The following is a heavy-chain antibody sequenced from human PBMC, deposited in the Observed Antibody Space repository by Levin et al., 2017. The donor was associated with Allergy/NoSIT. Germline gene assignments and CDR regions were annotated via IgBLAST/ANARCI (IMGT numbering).Heavy chain of an antibody. J-gene: IGHJ4*02. V-gene: IGHV4-39*01. CDR2: IYYTGTT. D-gene: IGHD1-7*01. Sequence: SETLSLTCSVSGGSVSSKTFYWGWIRQPPGKGLECIANIYYTGTTYYNPSLKGRATIPVDTSRNQFSLRLNSVTAADTAVYYCARKTRQGGGAVDYWGQGILVTVSS. CDR1: GGSVSSKTFY. CDR3: ARKTRQGGGAVDY.